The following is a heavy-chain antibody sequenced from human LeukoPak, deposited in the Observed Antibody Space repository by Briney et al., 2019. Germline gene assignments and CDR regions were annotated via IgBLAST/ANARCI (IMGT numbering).Heavy chain of an antibody. V-gene: IGHV3-15*01. CDR1: EFTFSNAW. CDR3: TSQYFDY. J-gene: IGHJ4*02. Sequence: GGSLRLSCAASEFTFSNAWMNWIRQGPGKGLEWVGRIKSKTDGGTTDYAAPVEGRFTISRDDSKNTVYLQMNSLKTEDTAVYYCTSQYFDYWGQGTLVAVSS. CDR2: IKSKTDGGTT.